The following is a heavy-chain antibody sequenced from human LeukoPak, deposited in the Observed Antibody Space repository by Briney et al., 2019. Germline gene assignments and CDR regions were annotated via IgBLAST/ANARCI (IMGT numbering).Heavy chain of an antibody. CDR1: GYSFTNHW. CDR2: IYPGDSDT. V-gene: IGHV5-51*01. Sequence: PGESLKISCKSSGYSFTNHWIGWVRPMPGKGLEWMGIIYPGDSDTRYSPSFQGQVTISADKSISTAYLQWSSLKASDAAMYYCARRSEYYYDSSRFDPWGQGTLVTVSS. CDR3: ARRSEYYYDSSRFDP. J-gene: IGHJ5*02. D-gene: IGHD3-22*01.